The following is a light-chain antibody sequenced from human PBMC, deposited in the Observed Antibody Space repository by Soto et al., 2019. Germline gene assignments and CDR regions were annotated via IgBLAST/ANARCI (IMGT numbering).Light chain of an antibody. V-gene: IGLV2-23*02. J-gene: IGLJ1*01. Sequence: QSVLTQPASVSGSPGQSITISCTGTSSDVGSYNLVSWYQQHPGKAPKLMIYEVSKRPSGVSNRFSGSKSGNTASLTISWLQAEDEADYYCCSYAGSRRVFGTGTKVTVL. CDR1: SSDVGSYNL. CDR3: CSYAGSRRV. CDR2: EVS.